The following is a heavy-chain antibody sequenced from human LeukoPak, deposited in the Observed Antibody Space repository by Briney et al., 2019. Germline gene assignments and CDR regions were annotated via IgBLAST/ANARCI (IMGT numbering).Heavy chain of an antibody. V-gene: IGHV3-23*01. CDR3: AKRDTSGWYYFDS. Sequence: PGGSLRLSCAASGFTFSNYGMNWVRQAPGKGLEWVSSISGSGGNTYYADSVKGRFTISGDNSKNTLYLQMNSLRAEDTAVYSCAKRDTSGWYYFDSWGRGTLVTVSS. J-gene: IGHJ4*02. CDR2: ISGSGGNT. CDR1: GFTFSNYG. D-gene: IGHD6-19*01.